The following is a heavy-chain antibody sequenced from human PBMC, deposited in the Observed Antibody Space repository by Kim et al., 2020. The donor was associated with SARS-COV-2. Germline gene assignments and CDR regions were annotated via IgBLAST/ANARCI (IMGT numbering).Heavy chain of an antibody. V-gene: IGHV3-33*01. CDR3: ARDPLYCSSTSCYYYYYGMDV. Sequence: GGSLRLSCAASGFTFSSYGMHWVRQAPGKGLEWVAVIWYDGSNKYYADSVKGRFTISRDNSKNTLYLQMNSLRAEDTAVYYCARDPLYCSSTSCYYYYYGMDVWGQGTTVTVSS. CDR1: GFTFSSYG. J-gene: IGHJ6*02. CDR2: IWYDGSNK. D-gene: IGHD2-2*01.